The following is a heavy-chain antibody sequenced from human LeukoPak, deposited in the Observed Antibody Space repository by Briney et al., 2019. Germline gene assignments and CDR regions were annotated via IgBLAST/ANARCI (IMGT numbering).Heavy chain of an antibody. V-gene: IGHV1-69*13. CDR3: ASGYYDSSGYSPFDY. Sequence: ASVKVSCKASGYTFTSYYMHWVRQAPGQGLEWMGGIIPIFGTANYAQKFQGRVTITADESTSTAYMELSSLRSEDTAVYYCASGYYDSSGYSPFDYWGQGTLVTVSS. J-gene: IGHJ4*02. CDR1: GYTFTSYY. D-gene: IGHD3-22*01. CDR2: IIPIFGTA.